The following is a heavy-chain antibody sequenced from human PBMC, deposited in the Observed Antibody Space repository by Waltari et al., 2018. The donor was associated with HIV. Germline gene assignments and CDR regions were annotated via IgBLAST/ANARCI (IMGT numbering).Heavy chain of an antibody. CDR1: GGTFSSYA. J-gene: IGHJ4*02. D-gene: IGHD3-10*01. CDR2: IIPIFGTA. Sequence: QVQLVQSGAEVKKPGSSVKVSCKASGGTFSSYAISWVRQAPGQGLEWMGGIIPIFGTANYAQKFQGRVTITADESTSTAYMELSSLRSEDTAVYYCARGVAYYGSGSYYYYFDYWGQGTLVTVSS. CDR3: ARGVAYYGSGSYYYYFDY. V-gene: IGHV1-69*01.